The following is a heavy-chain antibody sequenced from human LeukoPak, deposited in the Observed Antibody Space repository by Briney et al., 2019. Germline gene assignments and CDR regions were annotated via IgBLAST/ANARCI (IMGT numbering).Heavy chain of an antibody. J-gene: IGHJ5*02. D-gene: IGHD6-13*01. CDR1: GGSISSYY. Sequence: SETLSLTCTVSGGSISSYYWSWIRQPPGKGLEWIGYIYYSGSTNYNPSLKSRVTISVDTSKNQFSLKLSSVTAADTAVYYCASVMPKAAAGHNWFDPWGQGTLVTVSS. CDR2: IYYSGST. V-gene: IGHV4-59*01. CDR3: ASVMPKAAAGHNWFDP.